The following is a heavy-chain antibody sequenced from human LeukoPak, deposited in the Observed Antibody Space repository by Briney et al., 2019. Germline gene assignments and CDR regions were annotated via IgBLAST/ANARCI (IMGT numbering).Heavy chain of an antibody. CDR1: GFTFSDYW. V-gene: IGHV3-7*01. J-gene: IGHJ5*02. CDR3: ARDARGIPDSPYNWFDP. D-gene: IGHD2-2*01. CDR2: IKPDGSER. Sequence: GGSLRLSCVASGFTFSDYWMSWVRQAPGKGLEWVANIKPDGSERNYVDSVKGRFTISRDSANNSLYLQMNSLRAEDTAVYYCARDARGIPDSPYNWFDPWGQGTLVTVSS.